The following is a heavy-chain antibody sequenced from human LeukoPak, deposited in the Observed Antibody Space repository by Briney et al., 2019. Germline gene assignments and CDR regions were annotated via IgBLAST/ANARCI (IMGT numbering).Heavy chain of an antibody. CDR1: GFTFSDSY. CDR2: ISRGGSPI. CDR3: ATSSLYFDN. V-gene: IGHV3-11*04. J-gene: IGHJ4*02. Sequence: PGGSLRLSCAASGFTFSDSYMSWIRQAPGKGLEWLSFISRGGSPIKYADSVKGRFTISRDDAKNSLYLQMNSLRAEDTAVYYCATSSLYFDNWGQGTLVTVSS.